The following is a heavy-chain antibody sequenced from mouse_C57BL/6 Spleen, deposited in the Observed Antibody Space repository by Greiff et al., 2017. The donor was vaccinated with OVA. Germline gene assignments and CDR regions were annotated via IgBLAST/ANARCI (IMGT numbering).Heavy chain of an antibody. Sequence: VQLQQSGAELVKPGASVKLSCKASGYTFTSYWMHWVKQRPGQGLEWIGMIHPNSGSTNYNEKSKSKATLTVDKSSSTAYMQLSSLTSEDSAVYYCARRGINSNYVGYYFDYWGQGTTLTVSS. V-gene: IGHV1-64*01. CDR2: IHPNSGST. D-gene: IGHD2-5*01. J-gene: IGHJ2*01. CDR1: GYTFTSYW. CDR3: ARRGINSNYVGYYFDY.